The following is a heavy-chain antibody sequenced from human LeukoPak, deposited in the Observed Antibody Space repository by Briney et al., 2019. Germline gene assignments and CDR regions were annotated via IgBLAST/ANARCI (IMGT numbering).Heavy chain of an antibody. CDR2: MNPNSGNT. CDR1: GYTFSSYD. J-gene: IGHJ4*02. CDR3: ARGDNTFGGVPPGGY. Sequence: ASVKVSCKASGYTFSSYDINWVRQATGQGLEWMGWMNPNSGNTGYAQKFQGRVTMTRNTSISTAYMELSSLRSEDTAVYYCARGDNTFGGVPPGGYWGQGTLVTVSS. D-gene: IGHD3-16*01. V-gene: IGHV1-8*01.